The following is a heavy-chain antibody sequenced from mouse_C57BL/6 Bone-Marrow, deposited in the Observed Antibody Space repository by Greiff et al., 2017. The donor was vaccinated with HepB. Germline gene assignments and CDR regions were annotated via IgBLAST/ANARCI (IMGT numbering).Heavy chain of an antibody. CDR3: ARGGELYCDDDVGDYAMDY. CDR2: INPNNGGT. Sequence: VHVKQSGPELVKPGASVKMSCKASGYTFTDYNMHWVKQSHGKSLEWIGYINPNNGGTSYNQKFKGKATLTVNKSSSTAYMELRSLTSEDSAVYYCARGGELYCDDDVGDYAMDYWGQGTSVTVSS. CDR1: GYTFTDYN. V-gene: IGHV1-22*01. D-gene: IGHD2-4*01. J-gene: IGHJ4*01.